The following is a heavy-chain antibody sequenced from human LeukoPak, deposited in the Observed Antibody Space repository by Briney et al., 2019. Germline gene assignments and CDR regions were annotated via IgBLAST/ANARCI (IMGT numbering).Heavy chain of an antibody. J-gene: IGHJ6*02. CDR2: ISAYNGDT. D-gene: IGHD3-3*01. Sequence: ASVKVSCKASGYTFTNYGITWVRQAPGQGLEWMGWISAYNGDTNYAQRFQGRITMTADTSTTTAYMELRSLRSDDTAVYYCATLGDVLRLFPLISLDGMDVWGQGTTVTVSS. CDR1: GYTFTNYG. CDR3: ATLGDVLRLFPLISLDGMDV. V-gene: IGHV1-18*01.